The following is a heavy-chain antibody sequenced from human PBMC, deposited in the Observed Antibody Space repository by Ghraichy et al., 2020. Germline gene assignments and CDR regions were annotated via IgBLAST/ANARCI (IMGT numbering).Heavy chain of an antibody. V-gene: IGHV3-23*01. CDR2: ISDDGRNT. Sequence: RGSLRLSCAASGFTFEMYGMTWVRQAPGKGLEWVSGISDDGRNTYYTNSVKGRFTISRDNSKNTLFLHMRDLRAEDTSISYCAKNIRVVSLLDSWGPGTLVSVSS. CDR3: AKNIRVVSLLDS. D-gene: IGHD3-3*01. J-gene: IGHJ4*02. CDR1: GFTFEMYG.